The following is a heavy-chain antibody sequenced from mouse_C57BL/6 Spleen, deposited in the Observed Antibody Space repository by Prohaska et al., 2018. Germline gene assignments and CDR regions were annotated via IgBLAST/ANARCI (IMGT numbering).Heavy chain of an antibody. CDR2: PSDSYT. V-gene: IGHV1-69*02. J-gene: IGHJ3*01. CDR3: ARWAISGWFAY. D-gene: IGHD3-1*01. Sequence: PSDSYTNYNQKFKGKATLTVDKSSSTAYMQLSSLTSEDSAVYYCARWAISGWFAYWGQGTLVTVSA.